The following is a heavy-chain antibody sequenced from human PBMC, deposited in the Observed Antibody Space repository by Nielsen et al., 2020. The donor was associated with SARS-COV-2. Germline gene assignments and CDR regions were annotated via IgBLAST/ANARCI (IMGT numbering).Heavy chain of an antibody. CDR2: IWYDGSNK. CDR1: RFTFSSYG. Sequence: SLKISCAASRFTFSSYGMHWVRQAPGKGLEWVAVIWYDGSNKYYGDSVKGRFTISRDNSKNTLYLQMNSLRAEDTAVYYCARVLTVVPAAPLDYWGQGSLVTVSS. V-gene: IGHV3-33*08. D-gene: IGHD2-2*01. CDR3: ARVLTVVPAAPLDY. J-gene: IGHJ4*02.